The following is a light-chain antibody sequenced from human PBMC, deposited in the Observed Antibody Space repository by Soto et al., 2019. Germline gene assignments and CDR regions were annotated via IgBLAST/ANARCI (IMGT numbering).Light chain of an antibody. CDR3: QQYRMSPNT. V-gene: IGKV3-20*01. J-gene: IGKJ5*01. CDR1: QRVDDSH. CDR2: GAS. Sequence: IVLSESPCTLSLSPGERARLSCRASQRVDDSHLAWYQLRPGQAPRLLIYGASTRATGIPDRYSGSGSGTDFSLTIRGLKPEDFAVYYCQQYRMSPNTFGQGTRLEIK.